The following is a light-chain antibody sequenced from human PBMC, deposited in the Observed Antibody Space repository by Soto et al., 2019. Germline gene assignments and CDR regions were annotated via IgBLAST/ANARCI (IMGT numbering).Light chain of an antibody. CDR3: NSYAGNNNVL. CDR2: EVT. Sequence: QSALPQPPSASGSLGQSVTISCTGFSNNYVSWYQQHPGKAPKLMIYEVTKRPSGVPDRFSGSKSGDTASLTVSGLQAEDEADYYCNSYAGNNNVLFGGGTKVAVL. CDR1: SNNY. J-gene: IGLJ2*01. V-gene: IGLV2-8*01.